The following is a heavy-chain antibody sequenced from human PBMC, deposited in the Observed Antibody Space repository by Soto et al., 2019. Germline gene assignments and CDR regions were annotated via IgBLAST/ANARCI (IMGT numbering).Heavy chain of an antibody. CDR1: GGSFSGYY. D-gene: IGHD5-12*01. J-gene: IGHJ4*02. CDR3: ARAPYRVWLQPFDY. Sequence: PSETLSLTCAVYGGSFSGYYWSWIRQPPGKGLEWIGEINHSGSTNYNPSLKSRVTISVDTSKNQFSLKLSSVTAADTAVYYCARAPYRVWLQPFDYWGQGTLVT. CDR2: INHSGST. V-gene: IGHV4-34*01.